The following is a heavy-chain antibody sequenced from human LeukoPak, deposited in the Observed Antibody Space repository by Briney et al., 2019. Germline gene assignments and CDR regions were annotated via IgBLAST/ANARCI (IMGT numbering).Heavy chain of an antibody. V-gene: IGHV3-53*01. CDR2: IYSGGST. D-gene: IGHD3-10*01. Sequence: GGSLRLSCAASGFTVSSNYMSWVRQAPGKGQEWVSVIYSGGSTYYADSVKGRFTISRDNSKNTLYLQMNSLRAEDTAVYYCARGIWFGELSTFDYWGQGTLVTVSS. CDR1: GFTVSSNY. CDR3: ARGIWFGELSTFDY. J-gene: IGHJ4*02.